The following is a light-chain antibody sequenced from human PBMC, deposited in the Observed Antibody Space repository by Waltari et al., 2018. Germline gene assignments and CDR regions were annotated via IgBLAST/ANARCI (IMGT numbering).Light chain of an antibody. V-gene: IGLV1-40*01. CDR3: QSYDSSLSGFVV. CDR2: GNN. CDR1: SHHIRAGFA. J-gene: IGLJ2*01. Sequence: QSVLTQPPSVSGAPGQRVTISCTGNSHHIRAGFAVHWYQQIPGAVPKLLIFGNNNRPSGVPDRFSGSKSGTSASLAITGLQAEDEAHYYCQSYDSSLSGFVVYGGGTKMIVL.